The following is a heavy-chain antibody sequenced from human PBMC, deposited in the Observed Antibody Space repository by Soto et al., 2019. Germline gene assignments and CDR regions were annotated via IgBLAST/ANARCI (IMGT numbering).Heavy chain of an antibody. V-gene: IGHV1-69*13. D-gene: IGHD3-22*01. CDR3: AGGSWGHTSDSSGYYFTFDY. CDR2: IIPIFGTA. Sequence: VKVSCKASGGTFSSYAISWVRQAPGQGLEWMGGIIPIFGTANYAQKFQGRVTITADESTSTAYMELSSLRSEDTAVYYCAGGSWGHTSDSSGYYFTFDYWGQGTLVTVSS. J-gene: IGHJ4*02. CDR1: GGTFSSYA.